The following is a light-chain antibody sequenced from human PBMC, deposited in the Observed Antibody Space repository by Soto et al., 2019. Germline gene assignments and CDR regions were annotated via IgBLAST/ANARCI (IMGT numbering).Light chain of an antibody. J-gene: IGLJ3*02. CDR1: SSNIGINT. CDR2: TDN. V-gene: IGLV1-44*01. CDR3: AVWDDSLDGVV. Sequence: QSVLTQPPSASATPGQRVAISCFGRSSNIGINTVNWYRQLPGTAPKLIIHTDNQRPSGVPDRFSGSKSGTSASLAISALQSEDEADYYCAVWDDSLDGVVLGGGTKLTVL.